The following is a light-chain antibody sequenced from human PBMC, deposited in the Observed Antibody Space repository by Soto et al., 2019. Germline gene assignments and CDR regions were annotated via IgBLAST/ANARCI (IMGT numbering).Light chain of an antibody. V-gene: IGKV3-15*01. J-gene: IGKJ1*01. Sequence: EVVMTQSPATLSVSPVERATLSCRASQSVSSYLAWYQQRPGQAPRLLIYRASTRATGVPARFSGSGSGTDFTLTISSLQSEDFTVYSCLQYHNLWAFGQGTKVDI. CDR2: RAS. CDR3: LQYHNLWA. CDR1: QSVSSY.